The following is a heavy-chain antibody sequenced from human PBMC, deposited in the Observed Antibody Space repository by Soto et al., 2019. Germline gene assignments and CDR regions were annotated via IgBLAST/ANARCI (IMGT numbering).Heavy chain of an antibody. D-gene: IGHD2-2*01. CDR3: ARLLHCSSTSCRPYYYYYGMDV. V-gene: IGHV5-51*01. CDR2: IYPGDSDT. J-gene: IGHJ6*02. CDR1: GYSFTSYW. Sequence: RGESLKISRKGSGYSFTSYWIGWVRQMPGKGLEWMGIIYPGDSDTRYSPSFQGQVTISADKSISTAYLQWSSLKASDTAMYYCARLLHCSSTSCRPYYYYYGMDVWGQGTTVT.